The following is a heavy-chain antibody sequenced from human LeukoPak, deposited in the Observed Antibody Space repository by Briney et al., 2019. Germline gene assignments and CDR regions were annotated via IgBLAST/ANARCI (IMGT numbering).Heavy chain of an antibody. Sequence: SQTLSLTCTVSGVSISSGDYYWSWIRQPPGKGLEWIGYIYYSGSTYYNPSLKSRVTISVDTSKNQFSLKLSSVTAADTAVYYCARDVTMVRGAPNWFDPWGQGTLVTVSS. CDR2: IYYSGST. J-gene: IGHJ5*02. D-gene: IGHD3-10*01. CDR3: ARDVTMVRGAPNWFDP. V-gene: IGHV4-30-4*01. CDR1: GVSISSGDYY.